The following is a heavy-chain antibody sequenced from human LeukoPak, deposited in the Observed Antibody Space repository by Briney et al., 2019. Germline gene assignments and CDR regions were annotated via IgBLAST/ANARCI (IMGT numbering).Heavy chain of an antibody. CDR3: AKRRDYYGSGSNGLDV. D-gene: IGHD3-10*01. J-gene: IGHJ6*02. CDR1: GFTFSSYA. CDR2: ISGSGGST. Sequence: GGSLRLSCAASGFTFSSYAMSWVRQAPGKGLEWVSVISGSGGSTYYADSVKGRFTISRDNSKNTLYLQMNSLRDEDTAVYYCAKRRDYYGSGSNGLDVWGQGTPVTVSS. V-gene: IGHV3-23*01.